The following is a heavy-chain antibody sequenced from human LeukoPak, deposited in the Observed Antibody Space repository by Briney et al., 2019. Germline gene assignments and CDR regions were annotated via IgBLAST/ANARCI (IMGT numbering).Heavy chain of an antibody. CDR3: ARGKPAADIVVVPAPNYYGMDV. V-gene: IGHV4-34*01. Sequence: SETLSLTCAVYGGSFSGYYWSWIRQPPGKGLEWIGEINHSGSTNYNPSPKSRVTISVDTSKNQFSLKLSSVTAADTAVYYCARGKPAADIVVVPAPNYYGMDVWGQGTTVTVSS. CDR1: GGSFSGYY. J-gene: IGHJ6*02. CDR2: INHSGST. D-gene: IGHD2-2*01.